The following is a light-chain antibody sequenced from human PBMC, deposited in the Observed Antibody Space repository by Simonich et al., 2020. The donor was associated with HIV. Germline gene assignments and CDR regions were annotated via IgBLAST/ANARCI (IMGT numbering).Light chain of an antibody. CDR3: QQYYTAPRT. CDR2: WAS. Sequence: DIVMTQSPDSLAVSLGARATINCKSSPSVLYSSNNKNYLVWYQQKPGQPPKLLIYWASTRESGVPDRFSGSGSGTNFTLTISSLQAEDVALYYCQQYYTAPRTFGQGTKVEIK. CDR1: PSVLYSSNNKNY. J-gene: IGKJ1*01. V-gene: IGKV4-1*01.